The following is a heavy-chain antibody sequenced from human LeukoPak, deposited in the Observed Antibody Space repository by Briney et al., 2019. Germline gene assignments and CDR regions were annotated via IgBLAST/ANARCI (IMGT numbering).Heavy chain of an antibody. V-gene: IGHV3-20*04. D-gene: IGHD2-15*01. CDR3: ARAPRYCSGGSCYDY. Sequence: AGGSLRLSCAASGFTFDDYGMSWVRQAPGKGLELVSGINWNGGSTGYADSVKGRFTISRDNAKNSLDLQMNSLRAEDTAVYYCARAPRYCSGGSCYDYWGQGTLVTVSS. CDR2: INWNGGST. CDR1: GFTFDDYG. J-gene: IGHJ4*02.